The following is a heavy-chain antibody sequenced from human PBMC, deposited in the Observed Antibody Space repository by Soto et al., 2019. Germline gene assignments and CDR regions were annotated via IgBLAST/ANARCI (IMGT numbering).Heavy chain of an antibody. Sequence: QVQLQESGPGLVKPSETLSLTCTVSGGSLTKYYWSWIRQPAGKGLEWIGRISTSGNVVSKSSLRSRLTMSVDTSKTQFSLRPTSVTAADTAVYYCARDNNDFWSLYPLAFDYWGQGALVTVSS. CDR2: ISTSGNV. D-gene: IGHD3-3*01. J-gene: IGHJ4*02. CDR3: ARDNNDFWSLYPLAFDY. CDR1: GGSLTKYY. V-gene: IGHV4-4*07.